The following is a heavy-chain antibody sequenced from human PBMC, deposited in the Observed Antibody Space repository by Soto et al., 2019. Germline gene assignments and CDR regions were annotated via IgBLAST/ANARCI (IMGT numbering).Heavy chain of an antibody. CDR2: ISSSSSTI. CDR3: ARDRVDFWSGYYTGMWVSAFDI. CDR1: GFTFSSYS. D-gene: IGHD3-3*01. Sequence: PGGSLRLSCAASGFTFSSYSMNWVRQAPGKGLERVSYISSSSSTIYYADTVKGRFTISRDNAKNSLYLQMNSLRAEDTAVYYCARDRVDFWSGYYTGMWVSAFDIWGQGTMVTVSS. V-gene: IGHV3-48*01. J-gene: IGHJ3*02.